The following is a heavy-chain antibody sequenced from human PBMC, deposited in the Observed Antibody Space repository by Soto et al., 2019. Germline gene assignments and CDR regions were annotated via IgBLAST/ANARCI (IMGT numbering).Heavy chain of an antibody. CDR1: GYTFTNYY. CDR2: INPTSGST. D-gene: IGHD1-26*01. Sequence: QVQLVQSGAEVKKPGASVKVSCKASGYTFTNYYIHWVRQAPGQGLEWMGIINPTSGSTIYAPKFQGGVTMTRDTSTSTVYMELSSLRSEDTAVYFCASVHSSGHYNLAYWGQGTLVTVSS. CDR3: ASVHSSGHYNLAY. V-gene: IGHV1-46*01. J-gene: IGHJ4*02.